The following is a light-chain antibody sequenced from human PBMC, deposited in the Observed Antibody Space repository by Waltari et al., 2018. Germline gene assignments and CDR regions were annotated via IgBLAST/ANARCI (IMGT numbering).Light chain of an antibody. CDR3: QQYNSYSPDT. CDR2: KAL. J-gene: IGKJ2*01. Sequence: DIQMTQSPSTLSASVADRVSITCRASQSIGECLAWFEQKPGKAPKVVIFKALTLETGGPSRFSGGGSGTEFTLTSSSLQPDDFATYYCQQYNSYSPDTFGQGTKLEIK. CDR1: QSIGEC. V-gene: IGKV1-5*03.